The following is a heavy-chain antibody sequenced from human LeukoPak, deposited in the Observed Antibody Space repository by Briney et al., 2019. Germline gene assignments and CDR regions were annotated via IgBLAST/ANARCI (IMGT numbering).Heavy chain of an antibody. V-gene: IGHV3-43D*03. Sequence: GGSLRLSCAASGFTFDDYAMHWVRQAPGKGLEWVSLISWDGGSTYYADSVKGRFTISRDNSKNSLYLQMNSLRAEDTALYYCAKDSSSLRYYYYYMDVWGKGTTVTVSS. J-gene: IGHJ6*03. CDR1: GFTFDDYA. CDR3: AKDSSSLRYYYYYMDV. CDR2: ISWDGGST.